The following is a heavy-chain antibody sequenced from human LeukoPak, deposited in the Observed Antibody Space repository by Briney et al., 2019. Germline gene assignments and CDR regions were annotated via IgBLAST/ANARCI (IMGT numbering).Heavy chain of an antibody. D-gene: IGHD6-19*01. V-gene: IGHV3-7*01. Sequence: GGSLRLSCAASGFTSSSYWMSWVRQAPGKGLEWEANIKQDGSEKYYVDSVKGRFTISRDNAKNSLYLQMNSLRAEDTAVYYCARDRGSSGWYEFDYWGQGTLVTASS. CDR1: GFTSSSYW. CDR3: ARDRGSSGWYEFDY. CDR2: IKQDGSEK. J-gene: IGHJ4*02.